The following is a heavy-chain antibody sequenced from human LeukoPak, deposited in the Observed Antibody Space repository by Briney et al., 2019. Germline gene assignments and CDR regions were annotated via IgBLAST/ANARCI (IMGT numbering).Heavy chain of an antibody. Sequence: PGGSLRLSCAASGFTFSNYDIHWVRQAPGKGLQWVAVISYDGNTIHYADSVKGRFTISRDTSKNTLYLQMNSLRTEDTAVYYCARSGGLQKFDYWGQGTLVTVSS. J-gene: IGHJ4*02. D-gene: IGHD4-11*01. CDR3: ARSGGLQKFDY. CDR1: GFTFSNYD. CDR2: ISYDGNTI. V-gene: IGHV3-30*19.